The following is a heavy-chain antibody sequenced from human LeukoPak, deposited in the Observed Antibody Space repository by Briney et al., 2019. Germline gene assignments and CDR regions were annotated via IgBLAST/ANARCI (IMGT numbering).Heavy chain of an antibody. CDR1: GFPFTKAW. CDR3: TTVLTVTIA. D-gene: IGHD4-17*01. CDR2: IKSSSDGGTV. J-gene: IGHJ5*02. V-gene: IGHV3-15*01. Sequence: GESLRLSRVGSGFPFTKAWMNWVRQSPGKGLEWIGRIKSSSDGGTVHYAAPVTDRFTISRDDSKNTLYLQMNSLKIEDTAVYYCTTVLTVTIAWGQGTLVTVSS.